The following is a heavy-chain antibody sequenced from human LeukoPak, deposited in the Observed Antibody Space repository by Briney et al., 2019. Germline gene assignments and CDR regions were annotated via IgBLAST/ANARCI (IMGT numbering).Heavy chain of an antibody. CDR3: ARGSGGQQLIRGYYYMDV. Sequence: GGSLRLSCAASGFTFSSYSMNWVRQAPGEGVEWVSSISSTSSYIYYADSLKGRFTISTDNAKNSLYLQMSSLRAEDTAVYYCARGSGGQQLIRGYYYMDVWGKGTTVTVSS. CDR2: ISSTSSYI. CDR1: GFTFSSYS. D-gene: IGHD6-6*01. V-gene: IGHV3-21*01. J-gene: IGHJ6*03.